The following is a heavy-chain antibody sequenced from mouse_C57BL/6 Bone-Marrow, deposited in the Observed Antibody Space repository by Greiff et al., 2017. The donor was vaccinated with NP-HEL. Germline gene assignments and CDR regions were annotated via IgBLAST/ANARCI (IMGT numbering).Heavy chain of an antibody. CDR2: ISYDGIN. V-gene: IGHV3-6*01. Sequence: ESGPGLVKPSQSLSLTCSVTGHSITSGYYWNWIRQFPGNKLEWMGYISYDGINNYNPSLKNRISIPPDTSYNQFFLKLSSVTTEDTATYYCARGGNYSGYYFDYWGQGTTLTVSS. CDR1: GHSITSGYY. CDR3: ARGGNYSGYYFDY. J-gene: IGHJ2*01. D-gene: IGHD1-1*01.